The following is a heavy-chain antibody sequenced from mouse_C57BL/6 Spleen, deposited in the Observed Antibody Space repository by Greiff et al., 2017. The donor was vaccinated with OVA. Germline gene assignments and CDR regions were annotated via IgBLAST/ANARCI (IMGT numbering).Heavy chain of an antibody. D-gene: IGHD2-3*01. Sequence: QVQLQQSGAELVKPGASVKLSCKASGYTFTEYTIHWVKQRSGQGLEWIGWFYPGSGSIKYNEKFKDKATLTADKASSTVYMELSRLTSEDSAVYFCARHEVKDGYYDYYAMDYWGQGTSVTVSS. V-gene: IGHV1-62-2*01. CDR3: ARHEVKDGYYDYYAMDY. CDR2: FYPGSGSI. CDR1: GYTFTEYT. J-gene: IGHJ4*01.